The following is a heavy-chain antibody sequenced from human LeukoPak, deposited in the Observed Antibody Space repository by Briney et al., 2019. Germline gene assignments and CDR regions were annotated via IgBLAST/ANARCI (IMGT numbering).Heavy chain of an antibody. CDR1: GASISSYY. CDR3: VRRDSSTYWYFDL. J-gene: IGHJ2*01. CDR2: VYYSGST. V-gene: IGHV4-59*08. Sequence: SETLSLTCTISGASISSYYWSWIRQPPRKGLEWIGYVYYSGSTNYNPSLKSRVTMSVDTSNSQFSLKLNSVTAADTAVYYCVRRDSSTYWYFDLWGRGTLVTVSS. D-gene: IGHD6-13*01.